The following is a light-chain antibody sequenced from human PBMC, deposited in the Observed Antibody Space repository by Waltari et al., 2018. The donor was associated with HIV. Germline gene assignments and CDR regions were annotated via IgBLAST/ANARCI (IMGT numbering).Light chain of an antibody. CDR1: SSDVGGYNN. V-gene: IGLV2-14*01. Sequence: QSALPQPASVSGSPGQSFTISCTATSSDVGGYNNVSWYHQHPGKAPKRMIYEVINRPSGVSNRFSGYKSDNTASLTISGLQAEDEADYYCSSYTSSSTLVFGGGTKLTVL. J-gene: IGLJ3*02. CDR2: EVI. CDR3: SSYTSSSTLV.